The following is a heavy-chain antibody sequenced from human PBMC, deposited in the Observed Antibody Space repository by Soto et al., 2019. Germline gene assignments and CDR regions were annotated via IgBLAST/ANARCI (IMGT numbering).Heavy chain of an antibody. J-gene: IGHJ4*02. V-gene: IGHV3-30-3*01. CDR2: ISYDGSNK. CDR1: GFTFSSYA. CDR3: ARVGGYDSHHGHDY. D-gene: IGHD5-12*01. Sequence: PGGSLRLSCAASGFTFSSYAMHWVRQAPGKGLEWVAVISYDGSNKYYADSVKGRFTISRDNSKSTLCLQMNSLRAEDTAVYYCARVGGYDSHHGHDYWGQGTLVTVSS.